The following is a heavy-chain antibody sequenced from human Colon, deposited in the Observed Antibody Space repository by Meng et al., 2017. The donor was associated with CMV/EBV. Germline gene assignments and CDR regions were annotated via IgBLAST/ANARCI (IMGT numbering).Heavy chain of an antibody. CDR2: INPNGGGT. V-gene: IGHV1-2*02. D-gene: IGHD6-13*01. CDR1: GYTFTGYY. Sequence: ASVTVSCKTSGYTFTGYYIHWVRQAPGQGLEWMGWINPNGGGTNYAQKFQGRVTMTRDTSISTAYMELSRLRSDDTAVYYCARDSGIANDYWGQGTLVTVSS. J-gene: IGHJ4*02. CDR3: ARDSGIANDY.